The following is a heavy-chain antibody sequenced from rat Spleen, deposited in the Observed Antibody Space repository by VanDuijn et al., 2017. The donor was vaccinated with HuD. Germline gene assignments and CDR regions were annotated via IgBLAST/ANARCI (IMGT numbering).Heavy chain of an antibody. CDR2: INHDGSST. Sequence: EVQLVESGGGLVQPGNSLKLSCAASGFIFSDYAMAWVRQSPKKGLEWVATINHDGSSTYYRDSVKGRFTISRDNAKSTLYLQMDSLRSEDTATYYCARVGTRVSRFAYWGQGTLVTVSS. J-gene: IGHJ3*01. CDR1: GFIFSDYA. CDR3: ARVGTRVSRFAY. D-gene: IGHD1-4*01. V-gene: IGHV5-17*01.